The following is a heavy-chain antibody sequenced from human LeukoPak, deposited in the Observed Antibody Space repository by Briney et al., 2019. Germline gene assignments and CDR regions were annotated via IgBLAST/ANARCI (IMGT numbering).Heavy chain of an antibody. V-gene: IGHV3-53*01. D-gene: IGHD6-19*01. Sequence: TGGSLRLSCAASGFTVSSNYMSWVRQAPGKGLEWVSVIYSGGSTSYADSVKGRFTISRDNAKNSLYLQMNSLRAEDTAVYYCARWSGWKYYYYMDVWGKGTTVTISS. CDR1: GFTVSSNY. CDR3: ARWSGWKYYYYMDV. J-gene: IGHJ6*03. CDR2: IYSGGST.